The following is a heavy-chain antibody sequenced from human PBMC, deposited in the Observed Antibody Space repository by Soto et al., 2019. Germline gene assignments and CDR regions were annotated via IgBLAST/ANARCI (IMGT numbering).Heavy chain of an antibody. CDR2: INHSGST. D-gene: IGHD1-1*01. J-gene: IGHJ6*02. V-gene: IGHV4-34*01. Sequence: PSETLSLTCAVYGGSFSGYYWSWIRQPPGKGLEWIGEINHSGSTNYNPSLKSRVTISVDTSKNQFSLKLSSVTAADTAVYYCARDRVWRAFYYYYGMDVWGQGTTVTVSS. CDR3: ARDRVWRAFYYYYGMDV. CDR1: GGSFSGYY.